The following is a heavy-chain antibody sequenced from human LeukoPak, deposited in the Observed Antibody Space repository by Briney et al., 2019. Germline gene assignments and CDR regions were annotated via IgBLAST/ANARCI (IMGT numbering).Heavy chain of an antibody. CDR3: ARQVVAVAGTGYFDY. J-gene: IGHJ4*02. CDR1: YGSIISSTYY. V-gene: IGHV4-39*01. CDR2: IHYSGST. D-gene: IGHD6-19*01. Sequence: PSETLSLTCTVSYGSIISSTYYWGWIRQPPGKGLEWIGVIHYSGSTYYNPSIKSRVTISVDTSKNQFSLRLNSVTAADTAVYFCARQVVAVAGTGYFDYWGQGTLVTVSS.